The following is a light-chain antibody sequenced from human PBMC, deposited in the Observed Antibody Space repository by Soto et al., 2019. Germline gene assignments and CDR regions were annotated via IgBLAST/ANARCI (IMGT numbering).Light chain of an antibody. CDR3: QQYNSYSRT. V-gene: IGKV1-5*03. J-gene: IGKJ1*01. CDR1: QSISSW. Sequence: DIQMTQSPSTLSASVGDRVTITGRASQSISSWLAWYQQKPGKAPKLLIYKASSLESGVPSRFSGSGSGTEFTLTISSLQPDDFATYYCQQYNSYSRTFGQGPKVEIK. CDR2: KAS.